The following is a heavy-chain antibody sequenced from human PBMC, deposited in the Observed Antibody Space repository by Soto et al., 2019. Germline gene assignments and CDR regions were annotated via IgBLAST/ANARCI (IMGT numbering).Heavy chain of an antibody. CDR3: ARALGYSGYAGMDV. J-gene: IGHJ6*02. V-gene: IGHV1-18*01. CDR1: GYTFTIYG. CDR2: ISPDNGNT. Sequence: QVQLVQSGGEVKKPGASVKVSCKASGYTFTIYGINWVRQAPGQGLEWMGWISPDNGNTNYAQKLQGRVTMTTDTSTSTAYMELRSLRSDDTSVYYYARALGYSGYAGMDVWGQGTTVTGSS. D-gene: IGHD5-12*01.